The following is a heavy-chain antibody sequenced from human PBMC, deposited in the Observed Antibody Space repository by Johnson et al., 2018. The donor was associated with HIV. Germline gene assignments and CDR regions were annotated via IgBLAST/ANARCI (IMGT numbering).Heavy chain of an antibody. J-gene: IGHJ3*02. Sequence: QVQLVESGGGVVQPGRSLRLSCAASGFTFSSYGMHWVRQAPGKGLEWVAVIWYDGSNNYYADSVKGRFTISRDNSKKTLYLQMNSLRAEETAVYYCAKDLSSSDLFDAFDIWGQGTMVTVSS. CDR2: IWYDGSNN. CDR3: AKDLSSSDLFDAFDI. V-gene: IGHV3-33*06. CDR1: GFTFSSYG. D-gene: IGHD6-6*01.